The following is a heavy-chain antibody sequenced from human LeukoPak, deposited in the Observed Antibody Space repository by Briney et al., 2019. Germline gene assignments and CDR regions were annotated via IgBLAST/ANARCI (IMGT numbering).Heavy chain of an antibody. V-gene: IGHV4-30-4*08. J-gene: IGHJ4*02. CDR3: ARAGTTKTTPKGIDY. Sequence: SETLSLTCTLSGGSLSSGDYYWSWIRRPPGKGLEWLGYSSYSDSTYYNPSLKSRVTISVDTSKNQVSLELSSVTAADTAVYYCARAGTTKTTPKGIDYWGQGTLVTVSS. CDR2: SSYSDST. CDR1: GGSLSSGDYY. D-gene: IGHD1-7*01.